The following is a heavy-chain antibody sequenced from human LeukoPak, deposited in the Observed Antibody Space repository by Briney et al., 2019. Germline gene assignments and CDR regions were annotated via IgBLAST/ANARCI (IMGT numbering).Heavy chain of an antibody. CDR1: GGSISRYY. V-gene: IGHV4-59*12. D-gene: IGHD3-3*01. Sequence: SETLSLTCSISGGSISRYYWSWIRQPPGKGLEWIGYIYHSGSTNSNPSLKTRLTISLDTSNKEVSLKLSSVTAADTAVYYCARDGITIFGVGTYYYYMDVWGKGTTVTVSS. J-gene: IGHJ6*03. CDR2: IYHSGST. CDR3: ARDGITIFGVGTYYYYMDV.